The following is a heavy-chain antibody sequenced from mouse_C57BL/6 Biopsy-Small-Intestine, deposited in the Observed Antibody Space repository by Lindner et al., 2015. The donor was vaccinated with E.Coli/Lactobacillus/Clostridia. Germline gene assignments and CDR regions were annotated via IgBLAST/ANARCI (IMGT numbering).Heavy chain of an antibody. CDR3: AQWGGPGDRHSSNWVYYDALDV. J-gene: IGHJ1*01. CDR2: IIPRLDFK. V-gene: IGHV1-63*01. CDR1: GGTFANFA. Sequence: SVKVSCKASGGTFANFALSWVRQAPGQGLEWVGRIIPRLDFKNYAQTFQGRVTITADRSTSTVYMELSSLTSEDTAVYYCAQWGGPGDRHSSNWVYYDALDVWGQGTTVTVSS. D-gene: IGHD2-4*01.